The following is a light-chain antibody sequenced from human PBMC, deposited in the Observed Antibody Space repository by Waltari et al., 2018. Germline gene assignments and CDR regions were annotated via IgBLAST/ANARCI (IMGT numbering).Light chain of an antibody. Sequence: AIQLTQSPSSLSASVGDRVTITCRASQAVSSSLAWYQQKPGKAPKVLIYAASGLKRGVPGRFRGSGSGTDFTRTISSLQPEDIATYYCQQVNSDPFTFGGGTKVEIK. V-gene: IGKV1-13*02. CDR2: AAS. J-gene: IGKJ4*01. CDR3: QQVNSDPFT. CDR1: QAVSSS.